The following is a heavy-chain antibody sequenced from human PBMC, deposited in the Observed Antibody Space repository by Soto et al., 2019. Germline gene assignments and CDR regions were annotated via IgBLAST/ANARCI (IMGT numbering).Heavy chain of an antibody. CDR1: GFTVTSNY. J-gene: IGHJ6*02. D-gene: IGHD3-16*02. Sequence: GGSLRLSCAASGFTVTSNYRSWIRQAPGKGLEWVSYISSSGTTIYYADSVKGRFTISRDNARNSLFLQMSSLRAEDTAVYYCAKGYVWGSYRPSMDVWGHGTTVTVSS. CDR3: AKGYVWGSYRPSMDV. V-gene: IGHV3-11*01. CDR2: ISSSGTTI.